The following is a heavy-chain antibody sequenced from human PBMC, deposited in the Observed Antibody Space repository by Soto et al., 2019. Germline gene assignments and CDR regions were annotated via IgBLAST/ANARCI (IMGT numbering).Heavy chain of an antibody. CDR2: IIPIFGTA. J-gene: IGHJ6*02. CDR1: GGTFSSYA. CDR3: ARREYDFWSGYPPYYYYGMDV. Sequence: SVKVSCKASGGTFSSYAISWVRQAPGQGLEWMGGIIPIFGTANYAQKFQGRVTITADESTSTAYMELSSLRSEDTAVYYCARREYDFWSGYPPYYYYGMDVWGQGTTVTVSS. D-gene: IGHD3-3*01. V-gene: IGHV1-69*13.